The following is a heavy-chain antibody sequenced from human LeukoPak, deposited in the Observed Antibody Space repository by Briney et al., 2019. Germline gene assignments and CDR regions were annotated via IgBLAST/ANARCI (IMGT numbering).Heavy chain of an antibody. V-gene: IGHV3-11*01. CDR3: GRADSSGWYGIDY. CDR2: IGSSGNI. CDR1: GGSVTHYY. Sequence: LSLTCTVSGGSVTHYYWSWIRQPPGKGLEWVSYIGSSGNIFYADSVEGRFTISRDNAKNSLYLQMNSLRAEDTAVYYCGRADSSGWYGIDYWGQGTLVTVSS. D-gene: IGHD6-19*01. J-gene: IGHJ4*02.